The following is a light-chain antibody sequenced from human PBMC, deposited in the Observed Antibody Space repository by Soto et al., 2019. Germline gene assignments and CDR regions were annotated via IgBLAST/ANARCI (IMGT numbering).Light chain of an antibody. Sequence: DIQMTQSPSSLSASVGDRVTITCRASQSISSYLNWYQQKPGKAPKLLIYAASSLQSGVPSRFSGSGSGTDFTLTISSLQPEDFATYYCQQSDSTGTFGQGTKVDIK. CDR2: AAS. CDR3: QQSDSTGT. CDR1: QSISSY. V-gene: IGKV1-39*01. J-gene: IGKJ1*01.